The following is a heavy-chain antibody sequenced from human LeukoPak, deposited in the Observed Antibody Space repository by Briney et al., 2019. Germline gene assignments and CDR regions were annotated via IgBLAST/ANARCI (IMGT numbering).Heavy chain of an antibody. CDR1: GGTFSSYA. D-gene: IGHD6-19*01. CDR3: AGESGWQWLGYYFDY. Sequence: SVTVSCKASGGTFSSYAISWVRQAPGQGLEWMGGIIPIFGTANYAQKFQGRVTITADESTSTAYMELSSLRSEDTAVYYCAGESGWQWLGYYFDYWGQGTLVTVSS. CDR2: IIPIFGTA. J-gene: IGHJ4*02. V-gene: IGHV1-69*13.